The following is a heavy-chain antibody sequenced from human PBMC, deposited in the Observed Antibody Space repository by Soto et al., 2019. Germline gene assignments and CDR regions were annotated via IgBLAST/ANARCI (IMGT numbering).Heavy chain of an antibody. CDR2: INHSGST. V-gene: IGHV4-34*01. Sequence: SETLSLTCAVYGGSFSGYYRSWIRQPPGKGLEWIGEINHSGSTNYNPSLKSRVTISVDTSKNQFSLKLSSVTAADTAVYYCARPGRIAAAGTRGGRAFDIWGQGTMVTVS. CDR3: ARPGRIAAAGTRGGRAFDI. D-gene: IGHD6-13*01. J-gene: IGHJ3*02. CDR1: GGSFSGYY.